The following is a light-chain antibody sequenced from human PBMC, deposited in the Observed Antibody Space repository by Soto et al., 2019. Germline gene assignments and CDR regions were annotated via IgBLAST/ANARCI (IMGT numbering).Light chain of an antibody. V-gene: IGKV3-15*01. CDR2: GAS. CDR3: QHYNNWPPWT. Sequence: EIVMTQSPATLSVSPGERATLSCRARQSVSRNLAWYQHKPGQAHMLLLYGASTRATGIPARFSGSGSGTEFNLTISSLQSEDFAIYYCQHYNNWPPWTFGQWTKGEIK. CDR1: QSVSRN. J-gene: IGKJ1*01.